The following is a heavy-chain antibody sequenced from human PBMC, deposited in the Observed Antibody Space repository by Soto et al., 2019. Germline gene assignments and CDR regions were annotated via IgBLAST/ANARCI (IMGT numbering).Heavy chain of an antibody. V-gene: IGHV3-9*01. Sequence: SLRLSCAASGFTFEDYAMHWVRQAPGKGLEWVSGISWNSGSIGYADSVKGRFTISRDNAKNSLYLQMNSLRAEDTALYYCAKDIGIFGPIDYWGQGTLVTVSS. CDR1: GFTFEDYA. J-gene: IGHJ4*02. CDR2: ISWNSGSI. CDR3: AKDIGIFGPIDY. D-gene: IGHD3-3*01.